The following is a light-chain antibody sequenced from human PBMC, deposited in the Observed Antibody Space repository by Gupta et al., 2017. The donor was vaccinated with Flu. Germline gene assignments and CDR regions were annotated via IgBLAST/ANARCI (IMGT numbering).Light chain of an antibody. J-gene: IGLJ1*01. V-gene: IGLV2-14*01. CDR2: EVN. CDR3: SSYTDTSTFYV. CDR1: SSDVGGYNF. Sequence: QSALTQPASVSGSPGQSITISCTGTSSDVGGYNFVSWYQQRPGKAPKLMIYEVNNRPAGVSNRFSGSKSGNTASLTISGLQAEDETDYYCSSYTDTSTFYVFGTGTKVTVV.